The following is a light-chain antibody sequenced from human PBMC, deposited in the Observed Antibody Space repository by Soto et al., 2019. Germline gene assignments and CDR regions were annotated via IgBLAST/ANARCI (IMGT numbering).Light chain of an antibody. CDR3: HQYGSSPPFT. J-gene: IGKJ3*01. Sequence: DIVLTQSPGTLSLSPGERATLSCRASQGVVSTYLAWYQLKPGQAPRLLIYGASSRAIGIPDRFSGSGSGTDFTLTISRLEPEDFAVYCCHQYGSSPPFTFGPGTKVDIK. CDR2: GAS. V-gene: IGKV3-20*01. CDR1: QGVVSTY.